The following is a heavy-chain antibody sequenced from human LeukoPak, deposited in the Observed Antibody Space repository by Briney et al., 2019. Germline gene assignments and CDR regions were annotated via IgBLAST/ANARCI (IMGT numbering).Heavy chain of an antibody. CDR2: VNHSGNT. CDR3: ARLDYGDYGDY. CDR1: GGSFSGYY. D-gene: IGHD4-17*01. V-gene: IGHV4-34*01. Sequence: SETLSLTCAVYGGSFSGYYWSWIRQPPGKGLEWIGEVNHSGNTNYNPSLKSRVTISVDTSKNQFSLKLSSVTAADTAVYYCARLDYGDYGDYWGQGTLVTVSS. J-gene: IGHJ4*02.